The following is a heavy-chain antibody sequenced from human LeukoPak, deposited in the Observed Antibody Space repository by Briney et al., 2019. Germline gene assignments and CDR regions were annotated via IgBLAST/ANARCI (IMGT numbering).Heavy chain of an antibody. J-gene: IGHJ3*02. CDR3: ARGEMATIEDAFDI. V-gene: IGHV4-4*02. D-gene: IGHD5-24*01. Sequence: SETLSLTCAVSGGSISSTNWWSWVRQPPGKGLEWIGEIYRSGTTNYKPSLKSRVTISLDTSKNQFSLKLSSVTAADTAIYYCARGEMATIEDAFDIWGQGTMVTVSS. CDR1: GGSISSTNW. CDR2: IYRSGTT.